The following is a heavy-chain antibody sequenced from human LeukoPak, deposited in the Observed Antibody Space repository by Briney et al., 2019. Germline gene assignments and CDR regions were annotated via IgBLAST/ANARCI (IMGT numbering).Heavy chain of an antibody. D-gene: IGHD6-13*01. CDR3: ARVGHSIAAAGTDYNWFDP. V-gene: IGHV4-4*07. CDR2: IYTSGST. Sequence: PSETLSLTCTVSGGSISSYYWSWIRQPAGKGLEWIGRIYTSGSTNYNPSLKSRVTISVDKSKNQFSLKLSSVTAADTAVYYCARVGHSIAAAGTDYNWFDPWGQGTLVTVSS. CDR1: GGSISSYY. J-gene: IGHJ5*02.